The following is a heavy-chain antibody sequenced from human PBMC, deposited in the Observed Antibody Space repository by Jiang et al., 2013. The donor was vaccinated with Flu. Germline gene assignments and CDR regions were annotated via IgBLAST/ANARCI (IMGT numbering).Heavy chain of an antibody. Sequence: CGAEVKKPGASVKVSCKASGYTSTSYDINWVRQATGQGLEWMGWMNPNSGNTGYAQKFQGRVTMTRNTSISTAYMELSSLRSEDTAVYYCARIPSIAARQDFDYWGQGTLVTVSS. J-gene: IGHJ4*02. CDR2: MNPNSGNT. CDR1: GYTSTSYD. CDR3: ARIPSIAARQDFDY. V-gene: IGHV1-8*01. D-gene: IGHD6-6*01.